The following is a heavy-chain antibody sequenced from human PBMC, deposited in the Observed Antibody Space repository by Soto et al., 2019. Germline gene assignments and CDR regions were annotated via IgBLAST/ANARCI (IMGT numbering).Heavy chain of an antibody. CDR3: ASGLGYCSGGSCYSVDY. V-gene: IGHV4-31*02. CDR1: GDY. Sequence: GDYWSLNCQHPGKGLEWIGYIYYSGSTYYNPSLKSRVTISVDTSKNQFSLKLCSVTAADTAVYYCASGLGYCSGGSCYSVDYWGQGTLVTVSS. J-gene: IGHJ4*02. D-gene: IGHD2-15*01. CDR2: IYYSGST.